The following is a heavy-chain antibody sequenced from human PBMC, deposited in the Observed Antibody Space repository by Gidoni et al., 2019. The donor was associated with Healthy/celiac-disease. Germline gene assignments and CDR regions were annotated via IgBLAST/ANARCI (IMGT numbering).Heavy chain of an antibody. Sequence: QVQLQESGPGLVKPSETLSLTCTVSGGSLSSYYWSWIRQPPGKGLEWIGYIYYSGSTNYNPSLKSRVTIAVDTSKNQFSLKLSSVTAADTAVYYCARDGDSGYGLYGLDVWGQGTTVTVSS. J-gene: IGHJ6*02. V-gene: IGHV4-59*01. D-gene: IGHD5-12*01. CDR3: ARDGDSGYGLYGLDV. CDR1: GGSLSSYY. CDR2: IYYSGST.